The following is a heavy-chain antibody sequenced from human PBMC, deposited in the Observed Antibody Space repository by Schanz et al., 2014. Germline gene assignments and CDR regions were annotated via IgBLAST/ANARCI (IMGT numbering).Heavy chain of an antibody. V-gene: IGHV3-23*01. CDR3: AKDSVLVATGHDYFDY. CDR2: ISGGGGGYR. CDR1: GFTFSSYA. J-gene: IGHJ4*02. Sequence: EVQLLESGGGLVQPGGSLRLSCAVSGFTFSSYAMSWVGQAPGKGLEWVSTISGGGGGYRPYADSVKGRFTISRDNSNNTLFLQMSSLRVEDTAIYYCAKDSVLVATGHDYFDYWGQGTLVTVSS. D-gene: IGHD2-21*01.